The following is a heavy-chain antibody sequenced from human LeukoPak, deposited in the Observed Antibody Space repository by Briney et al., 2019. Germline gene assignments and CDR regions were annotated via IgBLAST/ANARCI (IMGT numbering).Heavy chain of an antibody. CDR1: GGTFSSYA. CDR3: ARDLDTEGSGWFDP. CDR2: IIPIFGTA. J-gene: IGHJ5*02. D-gene: IGHD5-18*01. Sequence: SVKVSCKASGGTFSSYAISWVRQAPGQGLEWMGGIIPIFGTANYTQRFQGRVTITADESTSTAYMELSSLRSEDTAVYYCARDLDTEGSGWFDPWGQGTLVTVSS. V-gene: IGHV1-69*13.